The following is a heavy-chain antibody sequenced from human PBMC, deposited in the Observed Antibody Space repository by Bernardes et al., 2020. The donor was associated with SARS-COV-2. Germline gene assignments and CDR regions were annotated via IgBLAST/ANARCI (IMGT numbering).Heavy chain of an antibody. CDR1: GFPFSNHW. J-gene: IGHJ3*02. CDR2: INGDGTST. Sequence: SLRPSCAVSGFPFSNHWMHLIRQPPGKGLVWVSRINGDGTSTSYPDPVTGRFTISRDNAKNTLNLHMDSLSADDTAVYYCARGAYSLNKSVPRSVFVIWGQATMITVSS. D-gene: IGHD1-26*01. CDR3: ARGAYSLNKSVPRSVFVI. V-gene: IGHV3-74*01.